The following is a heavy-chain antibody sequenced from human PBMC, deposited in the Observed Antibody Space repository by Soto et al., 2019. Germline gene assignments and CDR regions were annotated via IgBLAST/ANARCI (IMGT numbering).Heavy chain of an antibody. V-gene: IGHV3-23*01. CDR1: GFTFSYYA. CDR3: ARGDRGGSGSPASYYYSGLDV. J-gene: IGHJ6*02. CDR2: VSAGGDMT. Sequence: DVQLLESGGDLVQPGGSLRLSCAASGFTFSYYAMSWVRQAPGKGLAWVSSVSAGGDMTYYSDSVKGRFTISRDNSNNALFLQMTSLRAEDTALYYCARGDRGGSGSPASYYYSGLDVWGQGTTVTVSS. D-gene: IGHD3-10*01.